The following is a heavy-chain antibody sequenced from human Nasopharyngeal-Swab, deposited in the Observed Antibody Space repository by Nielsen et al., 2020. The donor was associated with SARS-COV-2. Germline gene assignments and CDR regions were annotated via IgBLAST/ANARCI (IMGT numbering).Heavy chain of an antibody. V-gene: IGHV4-31*03. CDR1: GGSISSGGYY. CDR2: IYYSGST. Sequence: PSETLSLTCTVSGGSISSGGYYWSWIRQHPGKGLEWIGYIYYSGSTYYNPSLKSRVTISVDTSKNQFSLKLSSVTAADTAVYYCARYVGVVVVVAANYFDYWGQGTLVTVSS. J-gene: IGHJ4*02. CDR3: ARYVGVVVVVAANYFDY. D-gene: IGHD2-15*01.